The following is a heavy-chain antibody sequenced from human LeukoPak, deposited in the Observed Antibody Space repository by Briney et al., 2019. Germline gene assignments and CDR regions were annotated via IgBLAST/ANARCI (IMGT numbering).Heavy chain of an antibody. V-gene: IGHV1-2*02. CDR3: ARWELGAFDI. CDR1: GYTFTCYY. CDR2: INPNSGGT. D-gene: IGHD1-26*01. Sequence: GASVKVSCKAAGYTFTCYYKHGVGQAPGQGVEWMVWINPNSGGTNYAQKFQGRVTMTRDTSISTAYMELSRLRSDDTAVYYCARWELGAFDIWGQGTMVTVSS. J-gene: IGHJ3*02.